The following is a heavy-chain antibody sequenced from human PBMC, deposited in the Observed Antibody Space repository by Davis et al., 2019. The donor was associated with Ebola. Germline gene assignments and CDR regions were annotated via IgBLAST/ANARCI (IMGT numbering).Heavy chain of an antibody. D-gene: IGHD5-18*01. V-gene: IGHV5-51*01. CDR1: GYSFTSYW. CDR2: IYPGDSDT. J-gene: IGHJ6*02. CDR3: ARLGSYGSTSYYYYGMDV. Sequence: GESLKISCKGSGYSFTSYWIGWVRQMPGKGLEWMGIIYPGDSDTRYSPSFQGHVTISADKSISTAYLQWSSLKASDTAMYYCARLGSYGSTSYYYYGMDVWGQGTTVTVSS.